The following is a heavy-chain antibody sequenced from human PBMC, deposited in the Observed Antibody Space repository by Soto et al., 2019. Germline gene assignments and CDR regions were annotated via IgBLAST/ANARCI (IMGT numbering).Heavy chain of an antibody. V-gene: IGHV1-3*01. CDR3: ARDPSYSTSAVAGTAYY. Sequence: ASVKVSCKASGYTFTSYAMHWVRQAPGQRLEWMGWINAGNGNTKYSQKFQGRVTITRDTSASTAYMELSSLRSEDTAVYYCARDPSYSTSAVAGTAYYWGQGTLVTVSS. CDR1: GYTFTSYA. J-gene: IGHJ4*02. D-gene: IGHD6-19*01. CDR2: INAGNGNT.